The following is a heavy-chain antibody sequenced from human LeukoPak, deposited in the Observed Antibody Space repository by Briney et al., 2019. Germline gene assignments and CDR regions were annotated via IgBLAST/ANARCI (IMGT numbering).Heavy chain of an antibody. J-gene: IGHJ4*02. CDR1: GGSISSTSYF. Sequence: SETLSLTCTVSGGSISSTSYFWDWIRQPPGKGLEWIGSIYYSGSTYYNPSLKSRVTISVDTSKNHFSLKLSSVTAADTAVYYCASSGWYEGGVYWGQGTLVTVSS. D-gene: IGHD6-19*01. CDR2: IYYSGST. V-gene: IGHV4-39*02. CDR3: ASSGWYEGGVY.